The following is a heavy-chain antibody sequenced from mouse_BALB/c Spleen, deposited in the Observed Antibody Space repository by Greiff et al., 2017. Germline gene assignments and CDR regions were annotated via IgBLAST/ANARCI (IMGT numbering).Heavy chain of an antibody. J-gene: IGHJ4*01. CDR2: ISDGGSYT. CDR1: GFTFSDYY. D-gene: IGHD1-2*01. CDR3: ARAHHYYGYRYAMDY. V-gene: IGHV5-4*02. Sequence: EVQVVESGGGLVKPGGSLKLSCAASGFTFSDYYMYWVRQTPEKRLEWVATISDGGSYTYYPDSVKGRFTISRDNAKNNLYLQMSSLKSEDTAMYYCARAHHYYGYRYAMDYWGQGTSVTVSS.